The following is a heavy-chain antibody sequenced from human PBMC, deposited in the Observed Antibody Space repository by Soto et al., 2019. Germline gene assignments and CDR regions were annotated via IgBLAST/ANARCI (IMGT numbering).Heavy chain of an antibody. J-gene: IGHJ4*02. D-gene: IGHD3-10*01. Sequence: SQTLSLTCAISGDSVSSNTAAWNWIRQSPSRGLEWLGRTYYRSKWLTDYALSVKSRITVSPDTSRNQFSLQLTSVTPEDTGVYYCARDPPEFHSPFDSWGQGALVTVSS. V-gene: IGHV6-1*01. CDR2: TYYRSKWLT. CDR1: GDSVSSNTAA. CDR3: ARDPPEFHSPFDS.